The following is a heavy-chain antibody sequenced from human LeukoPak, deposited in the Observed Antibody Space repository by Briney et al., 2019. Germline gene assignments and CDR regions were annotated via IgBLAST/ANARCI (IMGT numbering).Heavy chain of an antibody. Sequence: SETLSLTCTVSGYSISTGFYWGWMRQPPGKGLEWMGSIYHTWNTYYNPSLKSRVTISVDTSTNQFSLKLSSVTAADTAVYYCARVSRSVTIFGVVTDYYYMDVWGKGTTVTVSS. V-gene: IGHV4-38-2*02. J-gene: IGHJ6*03. CDR1: GYSISTGFY. CDR2: IYHTWNT. D-gene: IGHD3-3*01. CDR3: ARVSRSVTIFGVVTDYYYMDV.